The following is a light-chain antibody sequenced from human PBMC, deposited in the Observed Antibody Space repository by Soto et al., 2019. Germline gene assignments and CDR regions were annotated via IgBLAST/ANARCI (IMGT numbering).Light chain of an antibody. J-gene: IGKJ5*01. Sequence: EIVMTQSPATLSVSAGERATLSGRASQSVSSNLAWYQQTPGQATSLIIYGASTRATGIPARFSGSGSGTEFTLTVSSLQSEDFAVYYCQQRSNWHSITFGQGTRLEIK. CDR2: GAS. CDR3: QQRSNWHSIT. CDR1: QSVSSN. V-gene: IGKV3-15*01.